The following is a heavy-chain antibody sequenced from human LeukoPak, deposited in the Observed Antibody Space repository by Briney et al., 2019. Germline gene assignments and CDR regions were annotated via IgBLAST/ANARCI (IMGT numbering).Heavy chain of an antibody. D-gene: IGHD6-13*01. Sequence: SETLSLTCTVSGGSISSYYWSWIRQPPGKGLEWIGYIHYSGSTYYNPSLKSRVTISVDTSKNQFSLKLSSVTAADTAVYYCARGVIAAAGVDYWGQGTLVTVSS. CDR3: ARGVIAAAGVDY. CDR2: IHYSGST. J-gene: IGHJ4*02. V-gene: IGHV4-59*01. CDR1: GGSISSYY.